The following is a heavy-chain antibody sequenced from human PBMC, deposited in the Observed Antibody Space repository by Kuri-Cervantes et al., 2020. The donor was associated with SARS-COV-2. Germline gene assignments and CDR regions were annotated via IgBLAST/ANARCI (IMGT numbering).Heavy chain of an antibody. V-gene: IGHV3-21*01. CDR2: ISSGGTYT. D-gene: IGHD3-10*01. Sequence: GGSLRLSCAVSGFSFSTYYMIWVRQAPGKGLEWVSSISSGGTYTHYADSVKGRFTISRDNAKNSLYLQLNSLRAEDTAVYYCARDKYYSSAGQLDYWGQGTLVTVSS. CDR3: ARDKYYSSAGQLDY. CDR1: GFSFSTYY. J-gene: IGHJ4*02.